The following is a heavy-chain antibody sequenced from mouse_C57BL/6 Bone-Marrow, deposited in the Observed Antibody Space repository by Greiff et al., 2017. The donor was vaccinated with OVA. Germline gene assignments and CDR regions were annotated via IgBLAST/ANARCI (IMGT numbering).Heavy chain of an antibody. Sequence: VKLVESGAELARPGASVKLSCKASGYTFTSYGISWVKQRTGQGLEWIGEIYPRSGNTYYNEKFKGKATLTADKSSSTAYMELRSLTSEDSAVYFCARSATAAMDYWGQGTSVTVSS. CDR2: IYPRSGNT. CDR3: ARSATAAMDY. J-gene: IGHJ4*01. V-gene: IGHV1-81*01. D-gene: IGHD1-2*01. CDR1: GYTFTSYG.